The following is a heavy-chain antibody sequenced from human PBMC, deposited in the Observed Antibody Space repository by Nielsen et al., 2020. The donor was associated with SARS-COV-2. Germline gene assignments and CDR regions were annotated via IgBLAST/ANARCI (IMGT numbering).Heavy chain of an antibody. CDR3: ANDFGDCGSSTCRPK. Sequence: GGSLRLSCAASGFTFNTYAMSWIRQAPGKGLEWISAISGGGTNSFYADSVKGRFTISRDNFNHTLYLQLTNLRAEDTAVYYCANDFGDCGSSTCRPKWGQGSRITVSS. CDR2: ISGGGTNS. V-gene: IGHV3-23*01. D-gene: IGHD2-2*01. CDR1: GFTFNTYA. J-gene: IGHJ4*02.